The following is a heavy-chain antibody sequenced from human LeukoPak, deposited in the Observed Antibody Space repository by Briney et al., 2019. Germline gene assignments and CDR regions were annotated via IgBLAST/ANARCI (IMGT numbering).Heavy chain of an antibody. J-gene: IGHJ3*02. CDR2: IYSSGST. Sequence: PSETLSLTCTVSGGSISSSSYYWGWIRQPPGKGLEWIGSIYSSGSTYYNPSLKSRVTISVDTSKNQFSLKLSSVTAADTAVYYCASITMSSYAFDIWGQGTMVTVSS. D-gene: IGHD3-22*01. CDR3: ASITMSSYAFDI. V-gene: IGHV4-39*01. CDR1: GGSISSSSYY.